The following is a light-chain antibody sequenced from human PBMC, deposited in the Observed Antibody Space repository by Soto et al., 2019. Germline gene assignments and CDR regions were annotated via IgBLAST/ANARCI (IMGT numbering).Light chain of an antibody. CDR2: EVS. CDR1: SSDVGGYKY. V-gene: IGLV2-14*01. Sequence: QSVLTQPASVSGSPGQSITLSCTGTSSDVGGYKYVSWYQQHSGNAPKVLIYEVSNRPLGVSNRFSGSKSDNTASLTISGLQAEDEADYYCNSYTSSNTWVFGGGTKLTVL. CDR3: NSYTSSNTWV. J-gene: IGLJ3*02.